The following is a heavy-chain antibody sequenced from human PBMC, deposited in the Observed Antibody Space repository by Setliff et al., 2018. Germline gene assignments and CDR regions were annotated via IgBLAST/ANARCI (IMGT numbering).Heavy chain of an antibody. V-gene: IGHV3-23*01. Sequence: LRLSCVASGFTLSGYYMAWVRQSPRKGLEWVSGGSTGKTDYADSVKGRFTMSRDSSTNTLYLQMNSLRGEDTAVYYCAKDLSSNTAASYFFDLWGQGTQVTVSS. CDR3: AKDLSSNTAASYFFDL. D-gene: IGHD5-18*01. J-gene: IGHJ4*02. CDR2: GSTGKT. CDR1: GFTLSGYY.